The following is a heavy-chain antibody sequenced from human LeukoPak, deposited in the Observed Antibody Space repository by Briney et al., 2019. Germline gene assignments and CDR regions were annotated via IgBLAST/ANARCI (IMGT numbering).Heavy chain of an antibody. V-gene: IGHV3-74*01. J-gene: IGHJ4*02. CDR1: GFTFSSYW. CDR3: LRGDLRGYFFDY. Sequence: PGGSLRLSCAASGFTFSSYWMHWVRQAPGEGLVWVSRIYTDGSRTSYADSVRGRFTISRDNAKNTLYLQVNSLRVEDTAVYYCLRGDLRGYFFDYWGQGTLVTVSS. CDR2: IYTDGSRT. D-gene: IGHD2-21*02.